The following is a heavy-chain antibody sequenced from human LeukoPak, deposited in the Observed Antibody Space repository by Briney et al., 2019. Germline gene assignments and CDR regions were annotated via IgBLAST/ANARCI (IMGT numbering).Heavy chain of an antibody. D-gene: IGHD3-22*01. CDR2: IRSKAYGGTT. J-gene: IGHJ4*02. CDR1: GFTFGDYA. V-gene: IGHV3-49*04. CDR3: TRDPLYYXDSSGDY. Sequence: GGSLRLSCTASGFTFGDYAMSWVRQAPGKGLEWVGFIRSKAYGGTTEYAASVKGRFTISRDDSKSIDYLQMNSLKTEDTAVXYXTRDPLYYXDSSGDYWGQGTRVTVSS.